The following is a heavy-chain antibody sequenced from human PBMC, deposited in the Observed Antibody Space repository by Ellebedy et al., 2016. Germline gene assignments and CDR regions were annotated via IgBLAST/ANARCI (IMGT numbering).Heavy chain of an antibody. CDR3: ARVGSSSWYGGRDAFDI. Sequence: GGSLRLSCAASGFTFSSYSMNWVRQAPGKGLEWVSSISSSSSYIYYADSVKGRFTISRDNAKNSLYLQMNSLRAEDTAVYYCARVGSSSWYGGRDAFDIWGQGTMVTVSS. V-gene: IGHV3-21*01. J-gene: IGHJ3*02. CDR1: GFTFSSYS. D-gene: IGHD6-13*01. CDR2: ISSSSSYI.